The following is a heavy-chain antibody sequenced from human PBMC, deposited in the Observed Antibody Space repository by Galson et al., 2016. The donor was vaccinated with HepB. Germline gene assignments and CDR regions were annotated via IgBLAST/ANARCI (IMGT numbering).Heavy chain of an antibody. D-gene: IGHD3-10*01. CDR2: ISAGGGST. J-gene: IGHJ5*02. CDR1: GFTFSNYA. CDR3: AREGSLGAGRGNWFDP. V-gene: IGHV3-23*01. Sequence: SLRLSCAASGFTFSNYAMSWVRQAPGKGLEWVSAISAGGGSTYYADSVKGRFTISRDNSKNTLYMQVNSLRVEDTAVYYCAREGSLGAGRGNWFDPWGQGILVTVSS.